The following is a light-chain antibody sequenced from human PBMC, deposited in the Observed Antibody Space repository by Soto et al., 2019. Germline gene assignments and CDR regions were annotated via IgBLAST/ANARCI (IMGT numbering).Light chain of an antibody. CDR2: GAS. CDR1: QSVSNN. V-gene: IGKV3-15*01. J-gene: IGKJ4*01. CDR3: QHYNNLALT. Sequence: EIVMTQSPATLSVSPGERATLSCRASQSVSNNFSWYQQKPGQAPRLLIFGASSMATGVPARGSGSGSGTEFTITILSLESEDSAIYYWQHYNNLALTFGGGTKVEIK.